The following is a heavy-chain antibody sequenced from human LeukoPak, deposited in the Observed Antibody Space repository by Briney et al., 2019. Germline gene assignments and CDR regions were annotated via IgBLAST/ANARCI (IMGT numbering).Heavy chain of an antibody. Sequence: SETLSLTCTVSGGSISDYYWSWIRQPPGKGLEWIGYIYTSGGTNYNPSLRSRVTTSVDTSKNQFSLKLSSVTAADTAVYYCARHTSRSYYTYFDNWGQGTLVTVSS. V-gene: IGHV4-4*09. CDR2: IYTSGGT. CDR3: ARHTSRSYYTYFDN. J-gene: IGHJ4*02. D-gene: IGHD1-26*01. CDR1: GGSISDYY.